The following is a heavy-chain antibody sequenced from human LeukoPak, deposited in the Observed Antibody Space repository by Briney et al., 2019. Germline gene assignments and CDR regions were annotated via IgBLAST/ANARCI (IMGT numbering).Heavy chain of an antibody. Sequence: PGRSLRLSCAASGFTFSGYALHWVRQAPGKGLEWVAVISFDGSNKYYADSVKGRLTISRDNPKKTLYLQMNSLRAEDTAVYYCARGSGMDYYYDGSGDYFDYWGQGTLVTVS. CDR3: ARGSGMDYYYDGSGDYFDY. V-gene: IGHV3-30*04. J-gene: IGHJ4*02. CDR1: GFTFSGYA. D-gene: IGHD3-22*01. CDR2: ISFDGSNK.